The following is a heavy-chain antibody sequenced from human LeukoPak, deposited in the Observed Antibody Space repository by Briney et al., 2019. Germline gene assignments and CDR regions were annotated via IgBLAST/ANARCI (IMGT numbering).Heavy chain of an antibody. J-gene: IGHJ2*01. CDR1: GLTVSSNY. V-gene: IGHV3-53*04. CDR3: ARDRGYTYWYFDL. Sequence: GGSLRLSCAASGLTVSSNYMSWVRQAPGKGLEWVSVIYGGGSTYYADSVKGRFTISRHNSKNTLYLQMNSLRAEDTAVYYCARDRGYTYWYFDLWGRGTLVTVSS. D-gene: IGHD6-13*01. CDR2: IYGGGST.